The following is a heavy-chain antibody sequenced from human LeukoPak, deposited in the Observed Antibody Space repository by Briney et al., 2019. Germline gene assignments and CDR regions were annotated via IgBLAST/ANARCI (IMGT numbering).Heavy chain of an antibody. V-gene: IGHV1-2*02. CDR3: ASGAGDRRTRLFY. Sequence: RVASVKVSCKASGYTFTGYYMHWVRQAPGQGLEWMGWINPNSGGTNYAQKFQGRVTMTRDTSISTAYVELSRLRSDDTAVYYCASGAGDRRTRLFYWGQGTLVTVSS. J-gene: IGHJ4*02. D-gene: IGHD3-10*01. CDR1: GYTFTGYY. CDR2: INPNSGGT.